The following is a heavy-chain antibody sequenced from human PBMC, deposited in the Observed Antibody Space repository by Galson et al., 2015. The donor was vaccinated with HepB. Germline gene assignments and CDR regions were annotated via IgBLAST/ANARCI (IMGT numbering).Heavy chain of an antibody. CDR2: TYYRSKWYN. Sequence: CAISGDSVSSNSAAWNWTRQSPSRGLEWLGRTYYRSKWYNDYAVSVKSRITINPDTSKNQFSLQLNSVTPEDTAVYYCARALSSSSRDPRYGYFQHWGQGTLVTVSS. CDR3: ARALSSSSRDPRYGYFQH. CDR1: GDSVSSNSAA. V-gene: IGHV6-1*01. J-gene: IGHJ1*01. D-gene: IGHD6-13*01.